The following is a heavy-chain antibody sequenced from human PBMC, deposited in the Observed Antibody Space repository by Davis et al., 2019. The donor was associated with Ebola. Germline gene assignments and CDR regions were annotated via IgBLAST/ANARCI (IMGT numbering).Heavy chain of an antibody. D-gene: IGHD3-16*01. CDR3: AKGRGDS. CDR1: GGSISKTNW. Sequence: PSETLSLTCAVAGGSISKTNWWTWVRQPPGKGLEWIGQVHHSGSTNYNPSLKSRVTISVDKSNNHFSLNLSSVTAADTAVYYCAKGRGDSWGQGTLVTVSS. V-gene: IGHV4-4*02. CDR2: VHHSGST. J-gene: IGHJ4*02.